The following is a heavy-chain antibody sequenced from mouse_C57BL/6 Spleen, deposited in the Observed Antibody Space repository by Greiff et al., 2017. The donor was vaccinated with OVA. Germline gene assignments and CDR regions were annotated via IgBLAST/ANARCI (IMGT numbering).Heavy chain of an antibody. V-gene: IGHV1-64*01. CDR2: IHPNSGST. CDR1: GYTFTSYW. Sequence: QVQLQQPGAELVKPGASVKLSCKASGYTFTSYWMHWVKQRPGQGLEWIGMIHPNSGSTNYNEKFKSKATLTVDKSSRTAYMQLSSLTSEDSAVYYCAKGGDYYDYFDYWGQGTTLTVSS. CDR3: AKGGDYYDYFDY. J-gene: IGHJ2*01. D-gene: IGHD1-1*01.